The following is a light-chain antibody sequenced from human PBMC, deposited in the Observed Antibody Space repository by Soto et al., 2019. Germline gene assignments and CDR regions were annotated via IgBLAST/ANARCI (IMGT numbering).Light chain of an antibody. Sequence: EIVLTQSPATLSLSPGERATLSCRASQSVSSYLAWYQQKPGQAPRLLIYDASNRATGIPARFSGSGSGTDFTLTISSLEPEDFAVYYCQRRSNWLTFSGGTKVEIK. J-gene: IGKJ4*01. CDR2: DAS. CDR3: QRRSNWLT. CDR1: QSVSSY. V-gene: IGKV3-11*01.